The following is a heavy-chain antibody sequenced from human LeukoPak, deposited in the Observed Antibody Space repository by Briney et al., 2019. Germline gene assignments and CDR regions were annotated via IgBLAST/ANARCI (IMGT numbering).Heavy chain of an antibody. CDR2: IDTVVNT. Sequence: SETLSLTCTVSGASISSHYWSWMRQSAGKGREWIGRIDTVVNTNYNTSLWSRVAMSLVTSKNQISLTLKSVTAADTAVYFCARDPGFSGYYNWFDPWGQGILVTVSS. V-gene: IGHV4-4*07. J-gene: IGHJ5*02. CDR3: ARDPGFSGYYNWFDP. D-gene: IGHD5-12*01. CDR1: GASISSHY.